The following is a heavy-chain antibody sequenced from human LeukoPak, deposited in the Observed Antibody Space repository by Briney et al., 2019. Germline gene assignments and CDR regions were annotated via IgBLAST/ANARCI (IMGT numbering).Heavy chain of an antibody. Sequence: TGGSLRLSCAASGFTFSTYAVTWVRQAPGKGLEWVSTIRGSSDSTYYADSVKGRFTISRDNSKNTLYLQMNSLRAEDTAVYYCARDFGGAPDYWGQGTLVTVSS. J-gene: IGHJ4*02. V-gene: IGHV3-23*01. CDR1: GFTFSTYA. CDR2: IRGSSDST. D-gene: IGHD4-23*01. CDR3: ARDFGGAPDY.